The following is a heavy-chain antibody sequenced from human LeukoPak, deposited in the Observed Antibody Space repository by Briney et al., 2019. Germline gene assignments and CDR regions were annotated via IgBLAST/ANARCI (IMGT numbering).Heavy chain of an antibody. CDR1: GGSISSSNPY. J-gene: IGHJ4*02. D-gene: IGHD2-21*01. CDR3: ARHIQGANVCDY. Sequence: SETLSLPCTVSGGSISSSNPYWGWIRQPPGKGLEWIGTLSHSGSTYYNPSLKSRITISVDTSKSQFSLRLSSVTAADTALYYCARHIQGANVCDYWGQGTMVTVPS. V-gene: IGHV4-39*01. CDR2: LSHSGST.